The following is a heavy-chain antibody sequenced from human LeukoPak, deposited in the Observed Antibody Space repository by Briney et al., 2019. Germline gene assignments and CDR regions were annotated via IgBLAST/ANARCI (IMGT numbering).Heavy chain of an antibody. CDR2: TYYRSKWYN. D-gene: IGHD6-6*01. V-gene: IGHV6-1*01. Sequence: SQTLSLTCATSGDSVSSNSAAWNWVRQSPSRGLEWLGRTYYRSKWYNDYAVSVKSRITINPDTSKNQFSLQLNSVTPEDTAVYYCARSSVSRSSVLGSFDYWGQGTLVTVSS. J-gene: IGHJ4*02. CDR1: GDSVSSNSAA. CDR3: ARSSVSRSSVLGSFDY.